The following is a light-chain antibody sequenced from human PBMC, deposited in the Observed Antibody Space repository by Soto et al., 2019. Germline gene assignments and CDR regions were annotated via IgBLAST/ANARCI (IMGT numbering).Light chain of an antibody. J-gene: IGLJ1*01. CDR2: EVT. Sequence: QSALTQPASVSGSPGQSITISCTGTSSDVGTYNYVSWYQQHPGKAPKVMIYEVTHRPSGVSNRFSGSKSGNTASLTISGLQSEDEAEYYCSSYTGSSTLYVFGTGTKVTVL. CDR1: SSDVGTYNY. CDR3: SSYTGSSTLYV. V-gene: IGLV2-14*01.